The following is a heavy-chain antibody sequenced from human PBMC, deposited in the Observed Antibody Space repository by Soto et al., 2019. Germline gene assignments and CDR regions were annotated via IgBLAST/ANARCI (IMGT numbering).Heavy chain of an antibody. V-gene: IGHV3-30-3*01. CDR2: ISYDGSNK. CDR1: GFTFSSYA. D-gene: IGHD3-3*01. CDR3: ARDDRYDFWSGSGDDY. J-gene: IGHJ4*02. Sequence: GGSLRLSCAASGFTFSSYAMHWVRQAPGKGLEWVAVISYDGSNKYYADSVKGRFTISRDNSKNTLYLQMNSLRAEDTAVYYCARDDRYDFWSGSGDDYWGQGTLVTVSS.